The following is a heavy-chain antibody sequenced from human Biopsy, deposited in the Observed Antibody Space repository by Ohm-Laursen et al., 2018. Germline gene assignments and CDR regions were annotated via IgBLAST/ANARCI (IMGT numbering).Heavy chain of an antibody. Sequence: GASVKVSCKASSYTFTDYNIHWMRQAPGQGLEWLGYINCKTGATNYAQKFQGTVTMHRDTSISTAYLALGSLRSADTAIYYCARDPLNGHKHFDYWGQGSLVTVSS. CDR3: ARDPLNGHKHFDY. CDR2: INCKTGAT. CDR1: SYTFTDYN. V-gene: IGHV1-2*02. J-gene: IGHJ4*02. D-gene: IGHD2-8*01.